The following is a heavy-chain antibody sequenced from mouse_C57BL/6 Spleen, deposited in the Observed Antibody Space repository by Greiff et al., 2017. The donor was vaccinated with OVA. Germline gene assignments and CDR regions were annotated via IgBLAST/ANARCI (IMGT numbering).Heavy chain of an antibody. J-gene: IGHJ2*01. D-gene: IGHD1-2*01. CDR2: IYPRSGNT. CDR3: AREENYGPYYFDY. V-gene: IGHV1-81*01. Sequence: VQLQQSGAELARPGASVKLSCKASGYTFTSYGISWVKQRTGQGLEWIGEIYPRSGNTYYNEKFKGKATLTADKSSSTAYMELRSLTSEDSAVYFCAREENYGPYYFDYWGKGTTLTVSS. CDR1: GYTFTSYG.